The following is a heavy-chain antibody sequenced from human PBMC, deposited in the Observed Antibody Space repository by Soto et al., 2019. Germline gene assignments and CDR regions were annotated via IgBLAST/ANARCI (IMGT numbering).Heavy chain of an antibody. CDR1: GFAFSSYA. CDR3: AKTYYDFWSGYYTDYFDY. CDR2: ISGSGGST. D-gene: IGHD3-3*01. Sequence: PGGSLRLSCAASGFAFSSYAMSWVRQAPGKGLEWVSAISGSGGSTYYADSVKGRFTISRDNSKNTLYLQMNSLRAEDTAVYYCAKTYYDFWSGYYTDYFDYWGQGTLVTVSS. J-gene: IGHJ4*02. V-gene: IGHV3-23*01.